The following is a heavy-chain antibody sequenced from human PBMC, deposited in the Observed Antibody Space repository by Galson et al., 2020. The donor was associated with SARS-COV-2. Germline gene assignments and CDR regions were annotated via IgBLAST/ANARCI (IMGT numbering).Heavy chain of an antibody. D-gene: IGHD2-2*02. V-gene: IGHV1-2*02. CDR3: ARDEGDCSSTSCYKYYYYYGMDV. CDR1: GYTFTGYY. J-gene: IGHJ6*02. Sequence: ASVKVSCKASGYTFTGYYMHWVRQAPGQGLEWMGWINPNSGGTNYAQKFQGRVTMTRDTSISTAYMELSRLRSDDTAVYYCARDEGDCSSTSCYKYYYYYGMDVWGQGTTVTVSS. CDR2: INPNSGGT.